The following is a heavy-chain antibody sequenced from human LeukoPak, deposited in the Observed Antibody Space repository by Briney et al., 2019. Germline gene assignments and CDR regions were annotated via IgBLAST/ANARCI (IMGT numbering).Heavy chain of an antibody. J-gene: IGHJ4*02. CDR1: GFTFDDYA. CDR2: ISWNSGNI. V-gene: IGHV3-9*03. CDR3: AKSPTPRTTGYFDY. D-gene: IGHD4-17*01. Sequence: GGSLRLSCAASGFTFDDYAMHWVRQAPGKGLEWVSGISWNSGNIGYADSVKGRFTISRDNAKNSLYLQMNSLRAEDMALYYCAKSPTPRTTGYFDYWGQGTLVTVSS.